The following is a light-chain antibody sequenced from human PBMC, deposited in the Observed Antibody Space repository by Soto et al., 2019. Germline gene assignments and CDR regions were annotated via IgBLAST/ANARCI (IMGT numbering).Light chain of an antibody. J-gene: IGKJ1*01. CDR1: QYINTR. V-gene: IGKV3-11*01. Sequence: QSPATLSSFPGDRVTLSCRASQYINTRLAWYQHRPGQAPRLLIYQTSIRAAGIPARFSASGSGTDFTLTISDVQPEDFALYYCHQRQSWPRTFGQGTKVDIK. CDR2: QTS. CDR3: HQRQSWPRT.